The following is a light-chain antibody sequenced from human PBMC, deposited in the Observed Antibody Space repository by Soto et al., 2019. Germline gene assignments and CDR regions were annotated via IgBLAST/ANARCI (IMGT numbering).Light chain of an antibody. V-gene: IGLV4-69*01. CDR2: VNSDGSH. CDR3: QTWGAGFSVV. CDR1: SGHSSYA. Sequence: QSVLTQSPSASASLGASVKLTCTLSSGHSSYAIAWHQQQPEKGPRYLMKVNSDGSHNKGDGIPDRFSGSSSGAERYLTISSLRSEDEADYYCQTWGAGFSVVFGGGTKLTVL. J-gene: IGLJ2*01.